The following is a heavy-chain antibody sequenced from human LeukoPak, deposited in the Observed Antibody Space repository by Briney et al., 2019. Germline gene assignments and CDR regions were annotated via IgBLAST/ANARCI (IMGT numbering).Heavy chain of an antibody. J-gene: IGHJ4*02. CDR2: IYYSGST. D-gene: IGHD3-9*01. CDR3: ARHVEYYDILTGYYGVGSSGY. V-gene: IGHV4-39*01. Sequence: SETLSLTCTVSGGSISSSSYYWGWIRQPPGKGLEWIGSIYYSGSTYYNPSLKSRVTISVDTSKNQFSLKLSSVTAADTAVYYCARHVEYYDILTGYYGVGSSGYWGQGTLVTVSS. CDR1: GGSISSSSYY.